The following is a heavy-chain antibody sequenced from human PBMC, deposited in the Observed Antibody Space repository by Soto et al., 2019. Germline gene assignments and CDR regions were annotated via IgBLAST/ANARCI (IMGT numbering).Heavy chain of an antibody. CDR1: GGSISSYY. V-gene: IGHV4-59*01. CDR3: ARERSYGNYYYGMDV. D-gene: IGHD1-26*01. J-gene: IGHJ6*02. CDR2: INYSGST. Sequence: QVQLQESGPGLVKPSETLSLTCTVSGGSISSYYWSWIRQPPGKGLEWIGYINYSGSTNYNPSLKSRVPISVDTSKNQFSLKLSSVTAADTAVYYCARERSYGNYYYGMDVWGQGTTVTVSS.